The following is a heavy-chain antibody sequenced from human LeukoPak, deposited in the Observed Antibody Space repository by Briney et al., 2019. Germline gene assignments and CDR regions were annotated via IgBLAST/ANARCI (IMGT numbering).Heavy chain of an antibody. CDR2: ISSSSSYI. Sequence: GGSLRLSCAASGFTFSSYSMNWVRQAPGKGPEWVSSISSSSSYIYYADSVKGRFTISRDNAKNSLYLQMNSLRAEDTAVYYCARDGSSGYGNMDVWGKGTTVTISS. V-gene: IGHV3-21*01. D-gene: IGHD3-22*01. CDR1: GFTFSSYS. J-gene: IGHJ6*03. CDR3: ARDGSSGYGNMDV.